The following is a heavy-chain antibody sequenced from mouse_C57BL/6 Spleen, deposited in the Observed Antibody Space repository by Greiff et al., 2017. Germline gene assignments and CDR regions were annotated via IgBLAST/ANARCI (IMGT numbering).Heavy chain of an antibody. Sequence: VQLKESGGGLVKPGGSLKLSCAASGFTFSDYGMHWVRQAPEKGLEWVAYISSGSSTIYYADTVKGRFTISRDNAKNTLFLQMTSLRSEDTAMYYCARPVVPYYAMDYWGQGTSVTVSS. V-gene: IGHV5-17*01. CDR2: ISSGSSTI. CDR3: ARPVVPYYAMDY. D-gene: IGHD1-1*01. J-gene: IGHJ4*01. CDR1: GFTFSDYG.